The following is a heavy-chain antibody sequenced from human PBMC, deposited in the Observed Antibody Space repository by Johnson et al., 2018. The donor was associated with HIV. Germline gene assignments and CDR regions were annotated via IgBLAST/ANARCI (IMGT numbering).Heavy chain of an antibody. Sequence: EVQLVESGGGLVQPGGSLRLSCAASGFTFSSYDMHWVRQATGKGLEWVSAIGTAGDTYYPGSVKGRFTISRENAKNSLYLQMNSLRAGDTAVYYCARDQGWGDAFDMRGRGTMVTVSS. J-gene: IGHJ3*02. D-gene: IGHD3-16*01. CDR3: ARDQGWGDAFDM. CDR1: GFTFSSYD. CDR2: IGTAGDT. V-gene: IGHV3-13*01.